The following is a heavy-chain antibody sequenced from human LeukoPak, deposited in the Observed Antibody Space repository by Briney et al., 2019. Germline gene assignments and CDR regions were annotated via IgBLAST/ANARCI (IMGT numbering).Heavy chain of an antibody. CDR3: AKGPLRGTAAAIDY. V-gene: IGHV3-30*02. CDR2: VRNDGFDT. D-gene: IGHD2-2*01. Sequence: GTSLRLSCVTSGLTFTNHGFHWLRQAADKGLKWVAFVRNDGFDTYHSNSVKGRFTISRDISTDTLWLQMDSLRTEDTAVYYCAKGPLRGTAAAIDYWGQGTLVTVSS. CDR1: GLTFTNHG. J-gene: IGHJ4*02.